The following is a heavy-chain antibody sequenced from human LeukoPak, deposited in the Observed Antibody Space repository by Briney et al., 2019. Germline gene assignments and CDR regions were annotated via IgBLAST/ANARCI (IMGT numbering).Heavy chain of an antibody. CDR1: GGSISSYY. J-gene: IGHJ4*02. V-gene: IGHV4-59*08. CDR2: IYYSGST. Sequence: PSETLSLTCTVSGGSISSYYWSWIRQPPGKGLEWIGYIYYSGSTNYNPSLKSRVTISVDTSKNQFSLKLSSVTAADTAVYYCARRRFLSIAARRGFDYWGQGTLVTVSS. CDR3: ARRRFLSIAARRGFDY. D-gene: IGHD6-6*01.